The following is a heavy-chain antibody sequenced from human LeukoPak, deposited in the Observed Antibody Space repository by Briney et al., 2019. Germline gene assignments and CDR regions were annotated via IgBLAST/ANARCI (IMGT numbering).Heavy chain of an antibody. Sequence: GGSLRLSCAASGLTFSSYAMSWLRQAPGKGLEWVSAISGSGDSAYYADSVKGRFTISRDNFKNTLYLQMNSLRAEDTAVYYCAKGRRQANASSDYLYFDYWGQGTLVTVSS. J-gene: IGHJ4*02. D-gene: IGHD6-25*01. CDR1: GLTFSSYA. CDR3: AKGRRQANASSDYLYFDY. CDR2: ISGSGDSA. V-gene: IGHV3-23*01.